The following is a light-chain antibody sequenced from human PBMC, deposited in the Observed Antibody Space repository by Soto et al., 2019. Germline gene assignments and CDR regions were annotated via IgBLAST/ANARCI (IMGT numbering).Light chain of an antibody. J-gene: IGKJ2*01. CDR2: KVS. Sequence: DIQMTQSPSSLSLSVGERVTITCRASERISGWLAWYQQKPGRAPKLLIHKVSSLESGVPSRFSGSESGTEFTLTISSLQPDDSATYYCQQYNRLYTFGQGTKLDVK. CDR3: QQYNRLYT. CDR1: ERISGW. V-gene: IGKV1-5*03.